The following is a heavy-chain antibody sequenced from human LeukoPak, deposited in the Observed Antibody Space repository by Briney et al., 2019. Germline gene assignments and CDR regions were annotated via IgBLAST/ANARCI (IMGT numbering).Heavy chain of an antibody. J-gene: IGHJ4*02. Sequence: PGGSLRLSCAASGFTFSIHWMTWVRQAPGKGLEWVATIKPDGNDKYFVDSVKGRFTVSRDNAKTSLYLQMNSLRAEDTAMYYWTTSDCEYWGQGTLVTVTS. CDR2: IKPDGNDK. V-gene: IGHV3-7*03. CDR1: GFTFSIHW. CDR3: TTSDCEY.